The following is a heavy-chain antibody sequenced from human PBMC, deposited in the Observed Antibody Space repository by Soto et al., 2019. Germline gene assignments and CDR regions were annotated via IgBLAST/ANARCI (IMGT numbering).Heavy chain of an antibody. V-gene: IGHV1-69*13. CDR2: IIPIFGTA. Sequence: ASVKVSFKASGGTFSSYAISWVRQAPGQGLEWMGGIIPIFGTANYAQKFRGRVTITADESTSTAYMELSSLRSEDTAVYYCARDSYCGGDCYPQTYYGMEVWGQGTTVTVSS. CDR3: ARDSYCGGDCYPQTYYGMEV. CDR1: GGTFSSYA. D-gene: IGHD2-21*02. J-gene: IGHJ6*02.